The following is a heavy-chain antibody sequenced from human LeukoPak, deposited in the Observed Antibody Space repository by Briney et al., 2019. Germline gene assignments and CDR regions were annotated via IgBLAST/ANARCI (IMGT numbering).Heavy chain of an antibody. J-gene: IGHJ6*02. CDR3: ARHGSSGWYKAAPYYHGMDV. Sequence: SETLSLTCTVSGGSISSYYWSWIRQPPGKGLEWIGYIYYSGSTNYNPSLKSRVTISVDTSKNQFSLKLSSVTAADTAVYYCARHGSSGWYKAAPYYHGMDVWGQGTTVTVSS. CDR2: IYYSGST. D-gene: IGHD6-19*01. V-gene: IGHV4-59*08. CDR1: GGSISSYY.